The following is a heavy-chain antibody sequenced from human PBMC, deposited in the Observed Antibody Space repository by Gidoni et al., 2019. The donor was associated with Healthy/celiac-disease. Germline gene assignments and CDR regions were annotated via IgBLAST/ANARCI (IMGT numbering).Heavy chain of an antibody. CDR1: GFPFGDYA. Sequence: EVQLVESGGGLVQPGRSLRLSCTASGFPFGDYAMRWVRQAPGKGLEWVGFIRSKAYGGTTEYAASVKGRFTISRDDSKSIAYLQMNSLKTEDTAVYYCTRAAIPVDYWGQGTLVTVSS. CDR3: TRAAIPVDY. CDR2: IRSKAYGGTT. V-gene: IGHV3-49*04. J-gene: IGHJ4*02. D-gene: IGHD2-2*02.